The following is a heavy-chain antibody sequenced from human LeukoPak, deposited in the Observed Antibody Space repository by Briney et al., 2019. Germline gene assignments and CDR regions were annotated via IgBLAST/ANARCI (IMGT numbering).Heavy chain of an antibody. D-gene: IGHD2-2*01. V-gene: IGHV3-21*01. CDR2: ISSSSSYI. Sequence: GGSLRLSCAASGFTFSSYSMNWVRQAPGKGLEWVSSISSSSSYIYYADSVKGRFTISRDNAKNSLYLQMNSLRAEDTAVYYCVSDIVVVPAAHNDYWGQGTLVTGSS. CDR1: GFTFSSYS. J-gene: IGHJ4*02. CDR3: VSDIVVVPAAHNDY.